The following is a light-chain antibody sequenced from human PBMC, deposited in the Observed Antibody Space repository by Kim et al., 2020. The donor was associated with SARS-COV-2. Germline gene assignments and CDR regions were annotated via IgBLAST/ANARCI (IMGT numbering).Light chain of an antibody. CDR2: DKD. J-gene: IGLJ1*01. CDR3: SSRDSPAQRYV. Sequence: SSELTQDPAVSVALGHTVRITCQGDSLTNYYASWYQQRPGQAPILVFCDKDNRPSGIPDRFSGSSSGNMASLTITGALAEAEAYYYCSSRDSPAQRYVFG. V-gene: IGLV3-19*01. CDR1: SLTNYY.